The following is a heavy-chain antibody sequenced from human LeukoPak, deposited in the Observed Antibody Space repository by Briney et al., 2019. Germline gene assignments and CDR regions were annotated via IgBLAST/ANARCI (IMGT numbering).Heavy chain of an antibody. V-gene: IGHV1-69*13. CDR2: IIPIFGTA. CDR3: ATGGRSVTIRYYYMDV. D-gene: IGHD4-17*01. CDR1: GGTFSSYA. J-gene: IGHJ6*03. Sequence: ASVKVSCKASGGTFSSYAISWVRQAPGQGLGWRGGIIPIFGTANYAQKFQGRVTITADESTSTAYMELSSLRSEDTAVYYCATGGRSVTIRYYYMDVWGKGTTVTISS.